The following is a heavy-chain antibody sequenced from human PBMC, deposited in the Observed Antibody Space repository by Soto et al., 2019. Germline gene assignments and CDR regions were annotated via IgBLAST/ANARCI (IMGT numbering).Heavy chain of an antibody. Sequence: QVQLVQSGAEEMKPGASVKVSCKASGYTLTRYSIHWVRQAPGQRLEWMGWINAGKGNTKFSQKFQGRVTITRDTSASTAYMELRGLRSEDTAVYYCAIIGTYYFDNSDNYFDFWGQGTRVTVSS. V-gene: IGHV1-3*05. D-gene: IGHD3-22*01. CDR3: AIIGTYYFDNSDNYFDF. J-gene: IGHJ4*02. CDR2: INAGKGNT. CDR1: GYTLTRYS.